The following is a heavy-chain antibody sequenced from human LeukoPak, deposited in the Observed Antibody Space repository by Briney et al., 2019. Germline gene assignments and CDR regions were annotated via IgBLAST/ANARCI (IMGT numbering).Heavy chain of an antibody. CDR2: ISAYNGNT. J-gene: IGHJ5*02. CDR1: GYTFTSYG. Sequence: ASVKVSCKSSGYTFTSYGISWVRQAPGQGLEWMGWISAYNGNTNYAQKLQGRVTMTTDTSTSTAYMEQRSLRSDDTAVYYCARDQGRITIFGVVIPTNISSYNWFDPWGQGTLVTVSS. V-gene: IGHV1-18*01. D-gene: IGHD3-3*01. CDR3: ARDQGRITIFGVVIPTNISSYNWFDP.